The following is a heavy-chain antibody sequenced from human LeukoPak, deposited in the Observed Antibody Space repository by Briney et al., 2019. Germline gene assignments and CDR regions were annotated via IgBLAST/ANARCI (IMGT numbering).Heavy chain of an antibody. Sequence: PGGSLRLSCAASGFTFRDFGMPWVRQAPGKGLEWAAFIRNDGSKDYYPDSVKGRFTISRDNSRSTLDLQMHSLRIEDTAVYYCVKGGSSSHNWFDPWGQGILVTVSS. CDR2: IRNDGSKD. V-gene: IGHV3-30*02. D-gene: IGHD6-13*01. CDR3: VKGGSSSHNWFDP. J-gene: IGHJ5*02. CDR1: GFTFRDFG.